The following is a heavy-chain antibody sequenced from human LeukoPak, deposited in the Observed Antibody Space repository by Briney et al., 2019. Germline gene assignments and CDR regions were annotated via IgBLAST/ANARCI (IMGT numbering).Heavy chain of an antibody. V-gene: IGHV1-2*02. CDR2: INPNSGGT. D-gene: IGHD3-9*01. CDR1: GYTFTGYY. Sequence: GASVKVSCKASGYTFTGYYMNWVRQAPGQGLEWMGWINPNSGGTNYAQKFQGRVTMTRDTSISTAYMELSRLGSDDTAVYYCARVRTAGYYDILTGYRVFDYWGQGTLVTVSS. CDR3: ARVRTAGYYDILTGYRVFDY. J-gene: IGHJ4*02.